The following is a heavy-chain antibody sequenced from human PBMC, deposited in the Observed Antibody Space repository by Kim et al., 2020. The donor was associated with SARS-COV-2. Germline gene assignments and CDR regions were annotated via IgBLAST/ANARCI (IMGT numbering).Heavy chain of an antibody. V-gene: IGHV3-48*02. Sequence: GGSLRLSCTVSGFNFNSYSMNWVRQAPGKGLEWVSYISSSSSTVYYAGSVRGRFTISRDNAKNSLFLQMNSLRDDDTAVYYCARCPLSMTMVRGMITTTLFDDLNMDAWGQGTTVTVSS. CDR2: ISSSSSTV. CDR3: ARCPLSMTMVRGMITTTLFDDLNMDA. CDR1: GFNFNSYS. J-gene: IGHJ6*02. D-gene: IGHD3-10*01.